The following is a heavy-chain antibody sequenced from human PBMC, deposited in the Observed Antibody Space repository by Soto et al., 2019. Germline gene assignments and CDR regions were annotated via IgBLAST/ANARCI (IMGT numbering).Heavy chain of an antibody. CDR2: IWYDGSNK. CDR1: GFTFSSYG. J-gene: IGHJ4*02. Sequence: GGSLRLSCAASGFTFSSYGMHWVRQAPGKGLEWVAVIWYDGSNKYYADSVKGRFTISRDNSKNTLYLQMNSLRAEDTAVYYCARDFHYDILTGFDYWGQGTLVTVSS. CDR3: ARDFHYDILTGFDY. V-gene: IGHV3-33*01. D-gene: IGHD3-9*01.